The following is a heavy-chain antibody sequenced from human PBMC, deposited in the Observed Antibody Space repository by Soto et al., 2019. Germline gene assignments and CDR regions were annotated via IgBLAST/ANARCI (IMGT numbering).Heavy chain of an antibody. CDR2: IYHSGST. J-gene: IGHJ4*02. CDR1: AGSISSSNW. D-gene: IGHD3-3*01. CDR3: ARVHYDFWSGYSYYFDY. V-gene: IGHV4-4*02. Sequence: PSETLSLTCAVSAGSISSSNWWSWVRQPPGKGLEWIGEIYHSGSTNYNPSLKSRVTISVDKSKNQFSLKLSSVTAADTAVYYCARVHYDFWSGYSYYFDYWGQGTLVTVSS.